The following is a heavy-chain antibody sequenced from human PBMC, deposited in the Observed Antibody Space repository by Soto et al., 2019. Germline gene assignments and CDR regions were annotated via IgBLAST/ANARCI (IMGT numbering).Heavy chain of an antibody. V-gene: IGHV3-23*01. J-gene: IGHJ4*02. Sequence: EVQLLESGGGLIEPGGSLRLSCAASEFTFRSYAMSWVRQAPGEGLEWVSAISDIGDITYYADSVKGRFTISRDNSKNTLFLQMDNLRPEDTAVYFCAKDYSYDSSGVLDYWGQGTLVTVSS. D-gene: IGHD3-22*01. CDR2: ISDIGDIT. CDR1: EFTFRSYA. CDR3: AKDYSYDSSGVLDY.